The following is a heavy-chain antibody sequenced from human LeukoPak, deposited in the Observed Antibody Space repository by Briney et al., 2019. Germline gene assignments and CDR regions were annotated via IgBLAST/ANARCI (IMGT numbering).Heavy chain of an antibody. CDR1: GYTFIAYY. D-gene: IGHD2-15*01. J-gene: IGHJ4*02. CDR2: INPNSGGP. CDR3: ARSFCIGGRCYETDNLDH. V-gene: IGHV1-2*06. Sequence: ASVKVSCKASGYTFIAYYMHWVRQAPGQGLEWMGRINPNSGGPNYAQKFQGRVTMTRDTSISTAYMELSGLSSDDTAVYYCARSFCIGGRCYETDNLDHWGQGTLVTVSS.